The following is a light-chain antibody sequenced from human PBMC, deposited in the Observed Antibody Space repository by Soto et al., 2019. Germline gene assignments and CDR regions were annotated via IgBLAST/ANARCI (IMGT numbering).Light chain of an antibody. CDR3: QQYANLPNT. Sequence: DIQMTQSPSSLSASVGDRVTITCQASQDITNYLNWYQQKPGKAPKLLIYDASNLETGVPSRFSGSASGTDFSFTIRSLQPEDFATYYCQQYANLPNTFGRGTKLEIK. J-gene: IGKJ2*01. V-gene: IGKV1-33*01. CDR2: DAS. CDR1: QDITNY.